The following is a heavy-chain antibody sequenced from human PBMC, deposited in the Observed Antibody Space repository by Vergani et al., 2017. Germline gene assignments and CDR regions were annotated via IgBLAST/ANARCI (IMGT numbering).Heavy chain of an antibody. D-gene: IGHD3-9*01. CDR2: ISGTGDRT. CDR1: GFTLSNYA. CDR3: AXMTGDYYSHGMDV. J-gene: IGHJ6*02. V-gene: IGHV3-23*04. Sequence: EVQLVESGGGLVQPGGSLRLSCAGSGFTLSNYAMSWVRQGPGKGLEWVSGISGTGDRTNYVDSVKGRFIISRDNSKNTLYLQMNSLRGEDTAVYYCAXMTGDYYSHGMDVWGQGTTVTVSS.